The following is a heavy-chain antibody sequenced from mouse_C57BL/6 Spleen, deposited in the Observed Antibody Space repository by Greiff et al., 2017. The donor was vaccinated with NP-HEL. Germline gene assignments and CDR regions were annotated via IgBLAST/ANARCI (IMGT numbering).Heavy chain of an antibody. Sequence: QVQLQQPGAELVRPGSSVKLSCKASGYTFTSYWMHWVKQRPIQGLEWIGNIDPSDSETHYNQKFKDKATLTVAKSSSTAYMQLSSLTSEDSAVYYCARSNKLGYAMDYWGQGTSVTVSS. D-gene: IGHD4-1*01. J-gene: IGHJ4*01. V-gene: IGHV1-52*01. CDR2: IDPSDSET. CDR3: ARSNKLGYAMDY. CDR1: GYTFTSYW.